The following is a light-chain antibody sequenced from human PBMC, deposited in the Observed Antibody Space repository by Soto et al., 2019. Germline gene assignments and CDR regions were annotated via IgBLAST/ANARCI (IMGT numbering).Light chain of an antibody. Sequence: EGVCTQSRSTLSLYQGERATLSCWASQSVSSYLAWYQQKPGQAPRLLIYDASNRATGIPARFSGSGSGTDFTLTISRLEPEDFAVYCCQQYGSSPRTFGQGTKVDIK. CDR1: QSVSSY. CDR2: DAS. V-gene: IGKV3-11*01. CDR3: QQYGSSPRT. J-gene: IGKJ1*01.